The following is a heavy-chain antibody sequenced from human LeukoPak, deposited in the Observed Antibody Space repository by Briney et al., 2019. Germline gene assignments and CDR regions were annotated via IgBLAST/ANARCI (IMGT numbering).Heavy chain of an antibody. CDR3: ARLVGSSWYHEVLLGRDY. Sequence: SETLSLTCTVSGGSISSSSYYWGWIRQPPGKGLEWIGSIYYSGTTYYNPSLKSRVTISVDTSKNQFSLKLSSVTAADTAVYYCARLVGSSWYHEVLLGRDYWGQGTLVTVSS. D-gene: IGHD6-13*01. J-gene: IGHJ4*02. CDR1: GGSISSSSYY. V-gene: IGHV4-39*01. CDR2: IYYSGTT.